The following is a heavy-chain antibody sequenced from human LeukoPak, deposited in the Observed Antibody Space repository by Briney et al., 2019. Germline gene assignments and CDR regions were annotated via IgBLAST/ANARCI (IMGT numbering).Heavy chain of an antibody. CDR2: ILYTGTA. V-gene: IGHV4-59*11. CDR3: AMYSTGRGGHGY. J-gene: IGHJ4*02. D-gene: IGHD2-8*02. Sequence: PSETLSLTCTVSGDSLGDHHWSWLRQPPGKGLEWIGYILYTGTAKYDPSLKSRVTISIDTSRNQFSLKLNSVTAADTAVYYCAMYSTGRGGHGYWGQGALITVSA. CDR1: GDSLGDHH.